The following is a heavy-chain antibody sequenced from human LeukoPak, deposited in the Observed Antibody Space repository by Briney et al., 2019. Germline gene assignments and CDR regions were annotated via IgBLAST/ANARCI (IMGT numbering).Heavy chain of an antibody. CDR1: GFTFSTYG. CDR2: IWFDGSIK. CDR3: ARAVGPFGI. Sequence: PGRSLRLSCAPSGFTFSTYGLHWVRQAPGQGLEWVAVIWFDGSIKYYADSVKGRFTISRDNSKNTLYLQMNSLRAEDTAVYCCARAVGPFGIWGQGTIVIVSS. J-gene: IGHJ3*02. V-gene: IGHV3-33*01.